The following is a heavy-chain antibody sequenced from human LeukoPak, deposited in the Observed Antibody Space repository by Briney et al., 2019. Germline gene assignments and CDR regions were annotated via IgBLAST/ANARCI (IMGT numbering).Heavy chain of an antibody. Sequence: PSETLSLTCTVSGGSISSYYWSWIRQPPGKGLEWIGYIYYSGSTNYNPSLKSRVTILVDTSKNQFSLKLSSVTAADTAVYYCARTYYYDSSGYRVPYYYYYMDVWGKGTTVTVSS. V-gene: IGHV4-59*01. CDR3: ARTYYYDSSGYRVPYYYYYMDV. J-gene: IGHJ6*03. CDR1: GGSISSYY. CDR2: IYYSGST. D-gene: IGHD3-22*01.